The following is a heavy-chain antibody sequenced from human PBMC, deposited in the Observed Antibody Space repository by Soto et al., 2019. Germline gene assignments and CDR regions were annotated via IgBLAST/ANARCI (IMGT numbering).Heavy chain of an antibody. D-gene: IGHD6-19*01. CDR3: ARHGSSGMDV. CDR1: GYRFTSYW. CDR2: IYPGDSDT. Sequence: PGESLKISCRVSGYRFTSYWIGWVRQMPGKGLECMGIIYPGDSDTRYSPSFQGQVTISADKSISTAYLQWSGLKASDTGMYYCARHGSSGMDVWGQGTTVTVSS. V-gene: IGHV5-51*01. J-gene: IGHJ6*02.